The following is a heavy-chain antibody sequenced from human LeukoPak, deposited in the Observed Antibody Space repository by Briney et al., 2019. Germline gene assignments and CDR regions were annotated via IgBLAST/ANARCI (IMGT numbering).Heavy chain of an antibody. V-gene: IGHV4-30-4*01. CDR1: GGSISSGDYY. CDR2: IYYSGST. Sequence: SETLSLTCTVSGGSISSGDYYWGWIRQPPGKGLEWIGYIYYSGSTYYNPSLKSRFTISVDTSKNQFSLKLSSVTAADTAVYYCARGVDHYYDFWSGYYGPTDYGMDVWGQGTTVTVSS. J-gene: IGHJ6*02. D-gene: IGHD3-3*01. CDR3: ARGVDHYYDFWSGYYGPTDYGMDV.